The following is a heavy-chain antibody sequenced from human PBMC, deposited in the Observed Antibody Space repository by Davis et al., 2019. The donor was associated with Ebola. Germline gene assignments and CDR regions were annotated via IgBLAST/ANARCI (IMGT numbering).Heavy chain of an antibody. CDR3: AREGGWGFDY. Sequence: MPSETLSLTCTVSGGSISSYYWSWIRQPPGKGLEWIGYIYYSGSTYYNPSLKSRVTISVDTSKNQFSLKLSSVTAADTAVYYCAREGGWGFDYWGQGTLVTVSS. J-gene: IGHJ4*02. V-gene: IGHV4-59*04. D-gene: IGHD6-19*01. CDR1: GGSISSYY. CDR2: IYYSGST.